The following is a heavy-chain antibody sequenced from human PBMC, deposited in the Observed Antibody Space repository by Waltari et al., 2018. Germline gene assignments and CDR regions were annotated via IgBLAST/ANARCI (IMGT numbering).Heavy chain of an antibody. D-gene: IGHD2-2*01. CDR2: FDPEDGET. Sequence: QVQLVQSGAEVKKPGASVKVSCRVSGYTLTELSMHWLRQAPGKGLEWMGGFDPEDGETIYAQKFQGRVTMTEDTSTDTAYMELSSLRSEDTAVYYCATDHGLVAAAMFDYWGQGTLVTVSS. J-gene: IGHJ4*02. CDR3: ATDHGLVAAAMFDY. V-gene: IGHV1-24*01. CDR1: GYTLTELS.